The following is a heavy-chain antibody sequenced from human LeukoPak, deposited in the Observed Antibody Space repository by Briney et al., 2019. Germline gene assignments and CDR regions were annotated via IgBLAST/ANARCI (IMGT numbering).Heavy chain of an antibody. CDR1: GFSFSRNA. D-gene: IGHD1-26*01. Sequence: GGSLRLSCVASGFSFSRNAMNWLRQPPGKGLEWVSGVGGSHTDTSYADSVKGRFTISRDNSQNTVSLVMNNLRAEDTAIYYCATHDTMVGISWGQGTLVTVSS. V-gene: IGHV3-23*01. CDR3: ATHDTMVGIS. CDR2: VGGSHTDT. J-gene: IGHJ4*02.